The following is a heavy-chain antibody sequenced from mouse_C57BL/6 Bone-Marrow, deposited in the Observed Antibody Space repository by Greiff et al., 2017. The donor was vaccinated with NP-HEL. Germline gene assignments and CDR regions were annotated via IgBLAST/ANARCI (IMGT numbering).Heavy chain of an antibody. V-gene: IGHV3-6*01. J-gene: IGHJ3*01. CDR2: ISYDGSN. D-gene: IGHD2-1*01. CDR3: ARDTIYYGNFFAY. Sequence: DVKLLESGPGLVKPSQSLSLTCSVTGYSITSGYYWNWIRQFPGNKLEWMGYISYDGSNNYNPSLKNRIPITRDTSKNQFFLKLNSVTTEDTATYYCARDTIYYGNFFAYWGQGTLVTVSA. CDR1: GYSITSGYY.